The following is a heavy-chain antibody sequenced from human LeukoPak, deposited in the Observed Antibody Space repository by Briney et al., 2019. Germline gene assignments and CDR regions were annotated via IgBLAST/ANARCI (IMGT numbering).Heavy chain of an antibody. CDR1: GGTFSSYA. V-gene: IGHV1-69*04. CDR2: IIPILGIA. D-gene: IGHD5-18*01. CDR3: ARGPGGTTAMVPPTDY. J-gene: IGHJ4*02. Sequence: ASVKVSCKASGGTFSSYAISWVRQAPGQGLEWMGRIIPILGIANYAQKFQGRVTITADKSTSTAYMELSSLRSEDTAVYYCARGPGGTTAMVPPTDYWGQGTLVTVSS.